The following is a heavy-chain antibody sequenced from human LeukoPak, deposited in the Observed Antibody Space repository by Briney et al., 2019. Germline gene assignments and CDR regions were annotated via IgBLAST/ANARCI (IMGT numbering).Heavy chain of an antibody. Sequence: GGSLRLSCAASGFTFSSFSMNWVRQAPGKGLEWVSYISSSSSTIYYADSVKGRFTISRDNAKNSLYLQMNSLRAEDTAVYYCTRDLMDYDVSTGLHHYYMDVWGQGTTVTVSS. CDR1: GFTFSSFS. CDR3: TRDLMDYDVSTGLHHYYMDV. CDR2: ISSSSSTI. V-gene: IGHV3-48*04. D-gene: IGHD3-9*01. J-gene: IGHJ6*02.